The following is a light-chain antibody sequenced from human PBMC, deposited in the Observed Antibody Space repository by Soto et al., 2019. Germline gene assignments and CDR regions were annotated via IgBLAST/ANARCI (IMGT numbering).Light chain of an antibody. CDR1: QSLVHSDGIAY. J-gene: IGKJ5*01. Sequence: VMNQSPLSLPVTLGQPASISCRSNQSLVHSDGIAYFSWFQQRPGRSPRRLIYKVSNRDSGVPARFSGSGSGTDFALKISRVEAEDVGVYCCMQGTHSPITFGQGTRLEIK. V-gene: IGKV2-30*02. CDR2: KVS. CDR3: MQGTHSPIT.